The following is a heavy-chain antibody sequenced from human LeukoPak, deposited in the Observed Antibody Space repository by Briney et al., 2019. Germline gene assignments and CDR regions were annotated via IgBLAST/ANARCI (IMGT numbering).Heavy chain of an antibody. J-gene: IGHJ4*02. Sequence: PSETLSLTCTVSGVSINNNHYYWGWVRQPPGKGLEWIGNIFYTGATYYNPSLKSRVTMSVGTSKNQFSLQLTAVTAADSAVYFCATDLYGDFDDYWGQGTLVTVSS. CDR1: GVSINNNHYY. V-gene: IGHV4-39*01. CDR2: IFYTGAT. D-gene: IGHD4-17*01. CDR3: ATDLYGDFDDY.